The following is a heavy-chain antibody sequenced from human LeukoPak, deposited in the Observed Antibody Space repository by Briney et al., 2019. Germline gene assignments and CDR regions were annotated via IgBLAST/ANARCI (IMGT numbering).Heavy chain of an antibody. CDR3: ARRRGLRIGGAVDY. CDR2: SNHSGST. CDR1: GGSFSGYY. D-gene: IGHD3-16*01. J-gene: IGHJ4*02. Sequence: SETLSLTCAVYGGSFSGYYWSWIRQPPGKGLECIGESNHSGSTNYNPSLKSRVTISVDTSKNQFSLKLRSVTAADTAVYYCARRRGLRIGGAVDYWGQGTLVTVSS. V-gene: IGHV4-34*01.